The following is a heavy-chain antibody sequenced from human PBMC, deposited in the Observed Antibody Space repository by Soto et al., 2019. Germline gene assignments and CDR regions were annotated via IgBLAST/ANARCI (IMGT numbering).Heavy chain of an antibody. V-gene: IGHV4-39*01. Sequence: QLQLQESGPGLVKPSETLSLTCTVSGGSVSSSSYSWGWVRQPPGKGLEWIGSVYYSGSTYYNPSVASRVIISVDKSKTQFSLKLTSLSAANTAVYYCGRLEGLATISYYFDYWGQGALVTVSS. D-gene: IGHD3-9*01. CDR2: VYYSGST. J-gene: IGHJ4*02. CDR3: GRLEGLATISYYFDY. CDR1: GGSVSSSSYS.